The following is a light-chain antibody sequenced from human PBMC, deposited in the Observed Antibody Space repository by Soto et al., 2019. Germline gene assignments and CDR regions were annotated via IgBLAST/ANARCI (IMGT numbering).Light chain of an antibody. CDR1: QSVNRGS. CDR3: QQYGTSTRT. Sequence: EIGLTQSPGTLSLSPGERATLSCRASQSVNRGSLAWYQQKRGQAPRLXMYDTSIRETGIPNRVSGSGSGTEFTLTISRLEPEDFAVYYCQQYGTSTRTFGQGTKVDIK. CDR2: DTS. V-gene: IGKV3-20*01. J-gene: IGKJ1*01.